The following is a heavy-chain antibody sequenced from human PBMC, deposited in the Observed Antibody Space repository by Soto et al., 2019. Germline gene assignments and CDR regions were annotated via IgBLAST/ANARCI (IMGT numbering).Heavy chain of an antibody. D-gene: IGHD1-1*01. CDR1: GFTISSNY. Sequence: GGSLRLSCAVTGFTISSNYMNWVRQAPGKGLEWVSVMYAAGSTYYEDSVKGRFNISRDNSKNTVYLQMNSLRGEDTAVYYCVRGSNSNNRKIFDYWGQGTLVTVYS. J-gene: IGHJ4*02. CDR2: MYAAGST. V-gene: IGHV3-66*01. CDR3: VRGSNSNNRKIFDY.